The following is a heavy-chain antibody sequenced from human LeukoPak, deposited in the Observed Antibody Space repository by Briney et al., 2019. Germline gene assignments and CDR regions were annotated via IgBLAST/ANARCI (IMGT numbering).Heavy chain of an antibody. Sequence: QPGGSLRLSCAASGFTFSSHAMSWVRQAPGKGLEWVSAISGSGGSTYYADSVKGRFTISRDNSKNTLYLQMNSLRAEDTAVYYCAKDRYEYNWNDVIIGYWGQGTLVTVSS. CDR1: GFTFSSHA. D-gene: IGHD1-1*01. CDR3: AKDRYEYNWNDVIIGY. J-gene: IGHJ4*02. V-gene: IGHV3-23*01. CDR2: ISGSGGST.